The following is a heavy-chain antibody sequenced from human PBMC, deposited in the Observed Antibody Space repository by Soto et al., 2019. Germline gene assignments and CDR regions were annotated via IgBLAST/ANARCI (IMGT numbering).Heavy chain of an antibody. CDR2: TYYRSKWYN. D-gene: IGHD3-3*01. CDR1: GDSVSSNSAA. Sequence: SQTLSLTCAISGDSVSSNSAAWNWIRQSPSRGLEWLGRTYYRSKWYNDYAVSVKSRITINPDTSKNQFSLQLNSVTAADTAVYYCARLQGGGRFLEWLYNWFDPWGQGTLVTVSS. J-gene: IGHJ5*02. CDR3: ARLQGGGRFLEWLYNWFDP. V-gene: IGHV6-1*01.